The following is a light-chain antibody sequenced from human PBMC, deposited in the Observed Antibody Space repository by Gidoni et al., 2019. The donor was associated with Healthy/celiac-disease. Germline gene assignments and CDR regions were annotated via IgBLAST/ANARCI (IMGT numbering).Light chain of an antibody. V-gene: IGLV3-1*01. CDR2: QDS. CDR1: KLGDKY. J-gene: IGLJ2*01. Sequence: SYDLTQPPSVSVSPGQTASITCSGDKLGDKYACWYQQKPGQSPVLVIYQDSKRPSGIPERFSGSNSGNTATLTISGTQAMDEADYYCQAWDSHVVFGGGTKLTVL. CDR3: QAWDSHVV.